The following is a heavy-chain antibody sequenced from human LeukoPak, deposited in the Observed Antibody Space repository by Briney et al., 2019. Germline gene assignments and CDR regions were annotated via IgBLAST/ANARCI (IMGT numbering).Heavy chain of an antibody. CDR2: IYYGGTT. CDR1: GGSISSGTYY. Sequence: SETLSLTCTVSGGSISSGTYYWGWVRQPPGKGLEWIGTIYYGGTTYYNPSLKSRVTISIDTSKNHFSLKLSSVTAADTAIYYCARDFSSSSTVYYYYYIDVWGKRTTVTVSS. V-gene: IGHV4-39*07. J-gene: IGHJ6*03. CDR3: ARDFSSSSTVYYYYYIDV. D-gene: IGHD6-6*01.